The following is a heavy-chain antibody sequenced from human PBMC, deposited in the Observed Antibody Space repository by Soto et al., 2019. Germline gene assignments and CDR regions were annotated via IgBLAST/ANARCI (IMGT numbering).Heavy chain of an antibody. Sequence: GGSLRLSCAASGFTFSSYGMHWVRQAPGKGLEWVAVIWYDGSNKYYADYVKGRFTISRDNSKNTLYLQMNSLRAEDKDVFYCASDRLAYYDFWSGYPTLDAFDIWGQGTMVTVSS. V-gene: IGHV3-33*01. D-gene: IGHD3-3*01. J-gene: IGHJ3*02. CDR1: GFTFSSYG. CDR3: ASDRLAYYDFWSGYPTLDAFDI. CDR2: IWYDGSNK.